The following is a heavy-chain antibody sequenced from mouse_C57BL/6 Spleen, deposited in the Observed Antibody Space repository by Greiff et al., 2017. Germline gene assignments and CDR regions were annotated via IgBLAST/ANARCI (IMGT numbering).Heavy chain of an antibody. CDR3: ASPHYYGSSFDWYFDV. D-gene: IGHD1-1*01. CDR2: ISSGGSYT. V-gene: IGHV5-6*01. J-gene: IGHJ1*03. Sequence: EVQVVESGGDLVKPGGSLKLSCAASGFTFSSYGMSWVRQTPDKRLEWVATISSGGSYTYYPDSVKGRFTISRDNAKNTLYLQMSSLKSEDTAMYYCASPHYYGSSFDWYFDVWGTGTTVTVSS. CDR1: GFTFSSYG.